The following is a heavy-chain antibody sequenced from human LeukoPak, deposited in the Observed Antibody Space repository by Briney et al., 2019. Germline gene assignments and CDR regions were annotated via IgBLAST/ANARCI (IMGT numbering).Heavy chain of an antibody. D-gene: IGHD6-13*01. CDR3: ARDVGQQLVLDY. CDR1: GFTFSSYW. J-gene: IGHJ4*02. V-gene: IGHV3-74*01. CDR2: INSDGSST. Sequence: GGSLRLSCAASGFTFSSYWMHWVRHAPGKGLVWVSRINSDGSSTSYADSVKGRFTISRDNAKNTLYLQMNSLRAEDTAVYYCARDVGQQLVLDYWGQGTLVTVSS.